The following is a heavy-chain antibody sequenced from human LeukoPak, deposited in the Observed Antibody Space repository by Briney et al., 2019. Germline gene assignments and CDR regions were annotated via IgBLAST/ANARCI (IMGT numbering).Heavy chain of an antibody. V-gene: IGHV1-46*01. CDR1: GYTFTTYY. Sequence: ASVKVSCKESGYTFTTYYMHWVRQAPAQGLEWMGMINPSGSSTNYAQKFRGRVTMTGDTYTSTVYMELTSQRSEDTAVYYCARSYGDYESWGQGTLVTVSS. D-gene: IGHD4-17*01. J-gene: IGHJ5*02. CDR2: INPSGSST. CDR3: ARSYGDYES.